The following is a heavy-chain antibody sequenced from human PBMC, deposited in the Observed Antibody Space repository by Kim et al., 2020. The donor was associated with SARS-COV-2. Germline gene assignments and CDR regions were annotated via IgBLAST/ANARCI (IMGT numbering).Heavy chain of an antibody. V-gene: IGHV4-59*08. CDR1: GGFISTYY. D-gene: IGHD2-2*01. CDR2: FHNSGSI. Sequence: SETLSLTCIVSGGFISTYYWTWIRQPPGKGLEWIGYFHNSGSINYNPSLKSRVTMSVDTSKNQFSLEMSSVTAADTAIYYCARRYCGDTSCRGDKDWFDPWGQGSLVIVSS. J-gene: IGHJ5*02. CDR3: ARRYCGDTSCRGDKDWFDP.